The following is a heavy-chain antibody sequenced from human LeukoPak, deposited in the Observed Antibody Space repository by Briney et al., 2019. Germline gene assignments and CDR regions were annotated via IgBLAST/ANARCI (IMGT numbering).Heavy chain of an antibody. CDR3: AKGSHIVVVPAASQEP. Sequence: SGGSLRLSCAASGFTFSSYAMSWVRQAPGKGLEWVSAISGSGGSTYYADSVKGRFTISRDNSKNTLYLQMNSLRAEDTAVYYCAKGSHIVVVPAASQEPWGQGTMVTVSS. CDR2: ISGSGGST. D-gene: IGHD2-2*01. CDR1: GFTFSSYA. J-gene: IGHJ3*01. V-gene: IGHV3-23*01.